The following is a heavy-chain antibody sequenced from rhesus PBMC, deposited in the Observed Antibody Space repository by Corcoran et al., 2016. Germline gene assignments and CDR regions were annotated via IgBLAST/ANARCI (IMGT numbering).Heavy chain of an antibody. CDR1: GGSISSNY. D-gene: IGHD6-25*01. Sequence: QVQLQESGPGLVKPSETLSLTCAVSGGSISSNYWSWIRQAPGKGLEGIGRIYGSCGSTDYNPTLKSRGTISTDTSKNHFSLKLSAVTGADTAVYYCARERPLGGSWNCFDYWGQGVLVTVSS. J-gene: IGHJ4*01. V-gene: IGHV4-160*01. CDR2: IYGSCGST. CDR3: ARERPLGGSWNCFDY.